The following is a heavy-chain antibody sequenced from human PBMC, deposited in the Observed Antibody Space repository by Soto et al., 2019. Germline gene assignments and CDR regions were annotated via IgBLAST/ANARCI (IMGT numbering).Heavy chain of an antibody. CDR2: IKSKTNGGTT. CDR1: GFTFTNAW. Sequence: EVQLVESGGGLVEPGGSLRLSCAASGFTFTNAWLNWVRQAPGKGLEWVGRIKSKTNGGTTDYAAPVKGRFTISRDDFENTVYLQMNTLKTEDTAVYYCAADLPDWGAYAFDYWGQGTLVSVSS. D-gene: IGHD3-16*01. J-gene: IGHJ4*02. V-gene: IGHV3-15*07. CDR3: AADLPDWGAYAFDY.